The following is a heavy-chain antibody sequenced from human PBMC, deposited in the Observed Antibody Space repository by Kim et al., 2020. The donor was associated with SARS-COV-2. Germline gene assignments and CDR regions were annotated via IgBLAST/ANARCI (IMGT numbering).Heavy chain of an antibody. V-gene: IGHV4-39*01. Sequence: TYYNPSLKSRVTISVDTSKNQFSLKLSSVTAADTAVYYCASINYYYGMDVWGQGTTVTVSS. D-gene: IGHD1-20*01. CDR2: T. CDR3: ASINYYYGMDV. J-gene: IGHJ6*02.